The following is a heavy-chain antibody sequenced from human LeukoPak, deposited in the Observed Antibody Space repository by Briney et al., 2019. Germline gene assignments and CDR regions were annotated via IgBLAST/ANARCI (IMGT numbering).Heavy chain of an antibody. CDR2: ISSSSSYI. V-gene: IGHV3-21*01. CDR1: GFTFSSYS. D-gene: IGHD3-22*01. J-gene: IGHJ4*02. CDR3: ARDRYYYDSSGYPTLPSY. Sequence: GSLRLSCAASGFTFSSYSMNWVRQAPGKGLEWVSSISSSSSYIYYADSVKGRFTISRDNAKNSLYLQMNSLRAEDTAVYYCARDRYYYDSSGYPTLPSYWGQGTLVTVSS.